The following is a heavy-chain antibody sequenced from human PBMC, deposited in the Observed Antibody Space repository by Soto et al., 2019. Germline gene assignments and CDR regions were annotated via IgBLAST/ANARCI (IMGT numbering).Heavy chain of an antibody. Sequence: ASVKVSCKASGYTFTGYYMHWVRQAPGQGLEWMGWINPNSGGTNYAQKFQGWVTMTRDTSISTAYMELSRLRSDDTAVYYCARATTVTTLGYYYYGMDVWGQGTTVTVSS. J-gene: IGHJ6*02. CDR2: INPNSGGT. CDR3: ARATTVTTLGYYYYGMDV. D-gene: IGHD4-17*01. V-gene: IGHV1-2*04. CDR1: GYTFTGYY.